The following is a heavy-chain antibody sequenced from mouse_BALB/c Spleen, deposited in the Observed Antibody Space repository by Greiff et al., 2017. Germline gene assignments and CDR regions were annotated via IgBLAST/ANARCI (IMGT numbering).Heavy chain of an antibody. J-gene: IGHJ1*01. CDR3: ARGWLSYFDV. CDR2: INPSTGYT. CDR1: GYTFTSYW. V-gene: IGHV1-7*01. Sequence: VQLQQSGAELAKPGASVKMSCKASGYTFTSYWMHWVKQRPGQGLEWIGYINPSTGYTEYNQKFKDKATLTADKSSSTAYMQLSSLTSEDSAVYYCARGWLSYFDVWGAGTTVTVSS. D-gene: IGHD2-3*01.